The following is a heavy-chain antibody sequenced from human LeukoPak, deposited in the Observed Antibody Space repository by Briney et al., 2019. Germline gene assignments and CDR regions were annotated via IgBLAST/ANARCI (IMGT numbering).Heavy chain of an antibody. CDR2: ISGSGGST. D-gene: IGHD6-13*01. V-gene: IGHV3-23*01. Sequence: GGSLRLSCAASGFTFSGHSMTWVRQAPGKGLEWVSAISGSGGSTYYADSVKGRFTISRDNSKNTQYLQMNSLRAEDTAVYYCAKDPSWSGYFDYWGQGTLVTVSS. CDR1: GFTFSGHS. CDR3: AKDPSWSGYFDY. J-gene: IGHJ4*02.